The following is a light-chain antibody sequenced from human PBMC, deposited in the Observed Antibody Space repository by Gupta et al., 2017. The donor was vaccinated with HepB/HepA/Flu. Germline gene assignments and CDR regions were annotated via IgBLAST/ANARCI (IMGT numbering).Light chain of an antibody. CDR1: QSFSSY. V-gene: IGKV3-11*01. CDR3: QQRSNWPPMLT. Sequence: EIVLTQSPATLSLSPGESATLSCRASQSFSSYLAWYQQKPGQAPRLLIYDASNRATGIPARFSGSGSGTDFTLTISSREPEDFAVYYCQQRSNWPPMLTFGGGTKVEIK. CDR2: DAS. J-gene: IGKJ4*01.